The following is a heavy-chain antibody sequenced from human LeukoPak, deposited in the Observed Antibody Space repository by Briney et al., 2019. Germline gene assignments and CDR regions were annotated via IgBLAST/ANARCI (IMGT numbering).Heavy chain of an antibody. J-gene: IGHJ4*02. CDR3: AKGYYYDSSGYCHFDY. D-gene: IGHD3-22*01. CDR2: ISATGGST. V-gene: IGHV3-23*01. Sequence: GGSLRLSCAASGFTFSSYGITWVRQAPGKGLEWVSTISATGGSTYYADSVKGRFTISRDNSKNTLYLQMNSLRAEDTAVYYCAKGYYYDSSGYCHFDYWGQGTLVTVSS. CDR1: GFTFSSYG.